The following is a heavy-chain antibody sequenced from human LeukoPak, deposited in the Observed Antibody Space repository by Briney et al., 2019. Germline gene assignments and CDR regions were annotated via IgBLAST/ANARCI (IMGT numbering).Heavy chain of an antibody. CDR2: IYYSGST. J-gene: IGHJ4*02. CDR1: GGSISSGGYY. V-gene: IGHV4-31*03. D-gene: IGHD5-18*01. CDR3: ARVMDTAMGFDY. Sequence: SETLSLTCTVSGGSISSGGYYWSWVRQHPGKGLEWIGYIYYSGSTYYNLSLKSRVTISVDTSKNQFSLKLSSVTAADTAVYYCARVMDTAMGFDYWGQGTLVTVSS.